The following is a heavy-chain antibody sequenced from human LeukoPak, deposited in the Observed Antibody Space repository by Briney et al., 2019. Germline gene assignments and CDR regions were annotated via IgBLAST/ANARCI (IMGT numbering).Heavy chain of an antibody. V-gene: IGHV4-34*01. CDR3: ARLPSRVVRGVIVPYYFDY. D-gene: IGHD3-10*01. Sequence: PSETLSLTCAVYGGSFSGYYWSWIRQPPGKGLEWIGEIYHSGSTNYTPSLKRRVTICVDTSKHEFSLTVSSVRAADTAVYYCARLPSRVVRGVIVPYYFDYGGEGTLVTVSS. J-gene: IGHJ4*02. CDR2: IYHSGST. CDR1: GGSFSGYY.